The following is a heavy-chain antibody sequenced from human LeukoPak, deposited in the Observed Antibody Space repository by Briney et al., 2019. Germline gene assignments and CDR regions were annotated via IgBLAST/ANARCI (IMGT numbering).Heavy chain of an antibody. Sequence: QPGGSLRLSCAASRFTFSSYGMHWVRQAPGKGLEWVAVISYDGSNKYYTDSVKGRFTISRDNSKNTLYLQMNSLRAEDTAVYYCALGTADYMDVWGKGTTVTVSS. J-gene: IGHJ6*03. CDR3: ALGTADYMDV. CDR2: ISYDGSNK. D-gene: IGHD5-18*01. CDR1: RFTFSSYG. V-gene: IGHV3-30*03.